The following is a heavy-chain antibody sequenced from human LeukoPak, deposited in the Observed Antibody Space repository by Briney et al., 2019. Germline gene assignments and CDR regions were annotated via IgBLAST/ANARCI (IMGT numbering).Heavy chain of an antibody. CDR2: ISSSSSYI. CDR3: AREPTTNYYDSSGYFDY. CDR1: GFTFGSYS. V-gene: IGHV3-21*01. J-gene: IGHJ4*02. Sequence: PGGSLRLSCAASGFTFGSYSMNWVRQAPGKGLEWVSSISSSSSYIYYADSVKGRFTISRDNAKNSLYLQMNSLRAEDTAVYYCAREPTTNYYDSSGYFDYWGQGTLVTVSS. D-gene: IGHD3-22*01.